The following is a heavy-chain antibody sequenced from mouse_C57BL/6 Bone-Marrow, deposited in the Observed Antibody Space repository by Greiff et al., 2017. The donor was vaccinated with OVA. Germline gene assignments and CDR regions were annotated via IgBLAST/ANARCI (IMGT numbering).Heavy chain of an antibody. CDR1: GYTFTSYW. Sequence: VQLQQSGTVLARPGASVKMSCNTSGYTFTSYWMHWVKQRPGQGLEWVGAIYPGNSDYSYNQKFKGKAKLTAVTSAITAYMELSSLTNEDSSVYYGTRGYYEFDYWGQGTTLTVSS. D-gene: IGHD1-1*01. V-gene: IGHV1-5*01. CDR2: IYPGNSDY. J-gene: IGHJ2*01. CDR3: TRGYYEFDY.